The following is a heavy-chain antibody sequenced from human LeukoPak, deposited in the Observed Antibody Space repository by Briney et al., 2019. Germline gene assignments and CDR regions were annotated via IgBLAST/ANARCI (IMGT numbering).Heavy chain of an antibody. CDR2: ISTSSLYI. CDR3: ARAALRTPYTNSWFDNGFDY. V-gene: IGHV3-21*01. J-gene: IGHJ4*02. Sequence: GGSLRLSCAASGFTFSRYSMNWVRQAPGKGLEWVSSISTSSLYIYYADSVKGRFTISRDNAKKSMYLQMNSLRAEDTAVYYCARAALRTPYTNSWFDNGFDYWGQGTLVTVSS. D-gene: IGHD6-13*01. CDR1: GFTFSRYS.